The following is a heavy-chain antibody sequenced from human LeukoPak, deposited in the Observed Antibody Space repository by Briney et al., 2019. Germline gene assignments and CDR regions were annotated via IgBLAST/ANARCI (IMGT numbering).Heavy chain of an antibody. CDR3: ARQGVVGATGFDY. CDR1: GASISGGTYY. CDR2: IYYTGST. D-gene: IGHD1-26*01. J-gene: IGHJ4*02. Sequence: SETLSLTCSVSGASISGGTYYWGWIRQPPGKGLEWIGSIYYTGSTYDNPSLKSRVTISVDTSKNQFSLKLTSVTAADTAVYYCARQGVVGATGFDYWGQGTLVTVSS. V-gene: IGHV4-39*01.